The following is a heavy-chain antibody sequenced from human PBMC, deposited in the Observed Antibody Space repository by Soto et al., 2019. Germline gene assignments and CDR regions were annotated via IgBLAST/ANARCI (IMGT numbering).Heavy chain of an antibody. CDR3: AKDPHWGDYDILTTFDP. CDR2: ISGSGGST. D-gene: IGHD3-9*01. J-gene: IGHJ5*02. V-gene: IGHV3-23*01. Sequence: GGSLRLSCAASGFTFSSYAMSWVRQAPGKGLEWVSAISGSGGSTYYADSVKGRFTISRDNSKNTLYLQMNSLRAEDTAVYYCAKDPHWGDYDILTTFDPWGQGTLVTVSS. CDR1: GFTFSSYA.